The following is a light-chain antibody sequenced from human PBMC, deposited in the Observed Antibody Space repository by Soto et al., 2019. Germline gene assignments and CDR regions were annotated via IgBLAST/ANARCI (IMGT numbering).Light chain of an antibody. J-gene: IGKJ1*01. CDR2: DAS. CDR3: QQRSNWPWT. V-gene: IGKV3-11*01. Sequence: EIVLTQSPGTQSLSPGERATLSCRASQSISSRYLAWYKQKPGQAPSLFIYDASNRATGIPARFSGSGSGTEFTLTISSLEPEDFEVYYCQQRSNWPWTFGQGTKVDIK. CDR1: QSISSRY.